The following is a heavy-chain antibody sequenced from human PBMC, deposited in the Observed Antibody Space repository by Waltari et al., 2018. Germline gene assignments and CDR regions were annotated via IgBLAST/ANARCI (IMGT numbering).Heavy chain of an antibody. CDR2: IFQSGNT. V-gene: IGHV4-38-2*01. Sequence: QVQLQESGPGPVKPLETLSLTCALFGYPRRSGFYWGWIRQPPGRGPEWIGNIFQSGNTYYNPSLKSRVSISLDKSKSQFSLKLNSVTAADTAVYYCATWGFSSTWDHYFDYWGQGILVTVSS. CDR3: ATWGFSSTWDHYFDY. J-gene: IGHJ4*02. D-gene: IGHD2-2*01. CDR1: GYPRRSGFY.